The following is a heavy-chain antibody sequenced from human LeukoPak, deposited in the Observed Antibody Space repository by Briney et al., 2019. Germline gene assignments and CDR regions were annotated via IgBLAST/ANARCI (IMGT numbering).Heavy chain of an antibody. V-gene: IGHV1-2*02. D-gene: IGHD3-10*01. J-gene: IGHJ3*02. CDR1: GYNFNVYY. CDR3: ARVLRGSSAFEI. Sequence: ASVRVSCKASGYNFNVYYINWVRQAPGQGLEWMGWINPSSGGTYYAQRFKGRVTMTRDTSVSTAYMELNSLTSDDTAVYFCARVLRGSSAFEIWGQGTMVTVS. CDR2: INPSSGGT.